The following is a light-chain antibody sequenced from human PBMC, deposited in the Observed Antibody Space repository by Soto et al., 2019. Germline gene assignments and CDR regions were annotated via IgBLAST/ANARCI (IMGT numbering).Light chain of an antibody. CDR2: AAS. CDR1: QGISNY. V-gene: IGKV1-27*01. Sequence: DIQMTQSPSSLSASVGDRVTITCRASQGISNYLAWYQQKLGKVPKLLIYAASTLQSGVPSRFSGSGSGTDFTLTISSLQPEDVATYYCQKYNSAPPGTFGQGTKVEIK. J-gene: IGKJ1*01. CDR3: QKYNSAPPGT.